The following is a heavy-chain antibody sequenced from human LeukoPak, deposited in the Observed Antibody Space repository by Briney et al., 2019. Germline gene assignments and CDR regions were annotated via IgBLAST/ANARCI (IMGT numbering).Heavy chain of an antibody. J-gene: IGHJ6*03. V-gene: IGHV3-53*01. Sequence: PGGSLRHSSAPSGFSVSSTHESWVRQAPGKELEWVSIIYRGGTTSYADSVKGRFTISRDNSKNTLYLQMNSLRAEDTAVYYCARVWEYYDLLAAYHHYYMDVWGKGTTVTVSS. CDR1: GFSVSSTH. CDR2: IYRGGTT. CDR3: ARVWEYYDLLAAYHHYYMDV. D-gene: IGHD3-9*01.